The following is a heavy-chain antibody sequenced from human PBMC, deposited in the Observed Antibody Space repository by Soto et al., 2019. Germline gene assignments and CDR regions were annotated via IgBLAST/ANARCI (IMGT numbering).Heavy chain of an antibody. D-gene: IGHD4-17*01. CDR2: IRTKANRYAT. CDR3: PRQNGDFFEY. CDR1: GFTFSGST. V-gene: IGHV3-73*01. Sequence: PGGSLRLSCAASGFTFSGSTMHWVRQASGKGLEWVGHIRTKANRYATVYAESVKGRFTISRDDSKNTAYLQVNSLKTEDAAVYYCPRQNGDFFEYWGQGALVTVYS. J-gene: IGHJ4*02.